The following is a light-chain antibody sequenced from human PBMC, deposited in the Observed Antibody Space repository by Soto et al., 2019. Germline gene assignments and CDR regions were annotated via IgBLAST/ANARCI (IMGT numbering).Light chain of an antibody. J-gene: IGKJ1*01. Sequence: ETVLTQSPASLSLSPGERATLSCRASRSISTYLAWYQQKPGQAPRLLIYEALNRATGIPDRFSGSGSGTDFTLTISRLEPEDFAVYYCQQYGSSSWTFGQGTKVDIK. CDR2: EAL. V-gene: IGKV3-20*01. CDR1: RSISTY. CDR3: QQYGSSSWT.